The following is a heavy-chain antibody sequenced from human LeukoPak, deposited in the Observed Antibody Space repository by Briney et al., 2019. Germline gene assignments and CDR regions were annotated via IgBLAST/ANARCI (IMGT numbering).Heavy chain of an antibody. D-gene: IGHD5-12*01. V-gene: IGHV3-64*01. CDR3: ASDGFSGYASFCSYVRY. CDR2: ISSNGGST. CDR1: GFTFSSYA. J-gene: IGHJ4*02. Sequence: GGSLRLSCAASGFTFSSYAMHWVRQAPGKGLEYVSAISSNGGSTYYANSVKGRFTISRDNSKNTLYLQMCSLRAEDMAVYYCASDGFSGYASFCSYVRYWGQGTLVTVSS.